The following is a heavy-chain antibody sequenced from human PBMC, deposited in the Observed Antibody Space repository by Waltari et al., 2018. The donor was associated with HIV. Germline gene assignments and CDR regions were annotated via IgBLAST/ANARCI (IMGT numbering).Heavy chain of an antibody. V-gene: IGHV4-34*01. CDR1: GGSFSGYY. CDR3: ARGRWTMVRGVIQAYYYYYGMDV. J-gene: IGHJ6*02. Sequence: QVQLPQWGAGLLKSSETLSLTCAVYGGSFSGYYWSWIRQPPGKGLEWIGEIYHSGSTNYNPSLKSRVTISVDTSKNQFSLKLSSVTAADTAVYYCARGRWTMVRGVIQAYYYYYGMDVWGQGTTVTVSS. CDR2: IYHSGST. D-gene: IGHD3-10*01.